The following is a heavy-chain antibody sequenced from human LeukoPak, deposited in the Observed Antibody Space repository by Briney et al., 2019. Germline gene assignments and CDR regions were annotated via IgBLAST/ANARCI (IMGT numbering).Heavy chain of an antibody. CDR1: GGSISSSNW. Sequence: SETLSLTCAVSGGSISSSNWWSWVRPPPGKGLEWIGEIYHSGSTNYNPSLKSRVTISVDTSKNQFSLKLSSVTAADTAVYYCAADYSGNYHVEFDYWGQGTLVTVSS. D-gene: IGHD1-26*01. CDR3: AADYSGNYHVEFDY. CDR2: IYHSGST. V-gene: IGHV4-4*02. J-gene: IGHJ4*02.